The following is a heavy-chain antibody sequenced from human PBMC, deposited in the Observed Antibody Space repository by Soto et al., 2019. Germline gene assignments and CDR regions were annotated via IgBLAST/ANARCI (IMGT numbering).Heavy chain of an antibody. J-gene: IGHJ5*02. D-gene: IGHD3-9*01. Sequence: QITLKESGPTLVKPTQTLTLTCTFSGFSLSTSGVGVGWIRQPPGKAPEWLALIYWDDDKFYTPSLKSRLTIVKDTSKNLVGLIMTNMDPVDTATYYCAHRVIWRPFDWSLGWFDPWGQGTLVTVSS. CDR1: GFSLSTSGVG. CDR2: IYWDDDK. V-gene: IGHV2-5*02. CDR3: AHRVIWRPFDWSLGWFDP.